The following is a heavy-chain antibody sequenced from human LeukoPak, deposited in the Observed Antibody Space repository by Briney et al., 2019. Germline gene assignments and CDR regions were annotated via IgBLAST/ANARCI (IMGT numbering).Heavy chain of an antibody. Sequence: PGGSLRLSCAASGFTFSSYWMSWVRQAPGKGLEWVANINKDGGEKYYVDSVKGRFTISRDNSKNTLYLQMNSLRAEDTAVYYCARIRGDYGDYDKYYFDYWGQGTLVTVSS. CDR1: GFTFSSYW. CDR2: INKDGGEK. CDR3: ARIRGDYGDYDKYYFDY. V-gene: IGHV3-7*03. D-gene: IGHD4-17*01. J-gene: IGHJ4*02.